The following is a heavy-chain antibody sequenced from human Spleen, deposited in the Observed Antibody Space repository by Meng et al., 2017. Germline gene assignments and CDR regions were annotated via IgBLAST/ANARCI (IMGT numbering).Heavy chain of an antibody. CDR3: VRDFGGNSDY. V-gene: IGHV3-74*01. Sequence: EVPVGGSGGGLVQPVGFLRLSCAASVFTLSSVWLNWVRQAPGKGLVWVSRMNEDGTTIDYAGSVRGRFTIYRDSARNTLYLQMNYLRAEDTAVYYCVRDFGGNSDYWGQGALVTVSS. D-gene: IGHD4-23*01. CDR1: VFTLSSVW. J-gene: IGHJ4*02. CDR2: MNEDGTTI.